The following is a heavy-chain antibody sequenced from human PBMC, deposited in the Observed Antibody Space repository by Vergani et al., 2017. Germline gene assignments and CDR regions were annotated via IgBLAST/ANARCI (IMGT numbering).Heavy chain of an antibody. D-gene: IGHD4-17*01. CDR3: GRGDYADYEIPSS. J-gene: IGHJ4*02. CDR2: INPNSGDT. CDR1: GYPFTGYY. V-gene: IGHV1-2*02. Sequence: QVLLVHSGAEVKKPGASVKLSCKAFGYPFTGYYIHWVRQAPGHGLELMGCINPNSGDTNYPQRFQGRVTLTSDTSLSTAYMELRSLSSDDTAVYFCGRGDYADYEIPSSWGQGTLVTVSS.